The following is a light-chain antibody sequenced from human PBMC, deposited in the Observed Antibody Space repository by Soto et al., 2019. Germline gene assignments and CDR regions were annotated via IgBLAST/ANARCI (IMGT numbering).Light chain of an antibody. CDR1: QSISRN. Sequence: EIVMTQSPATLSVSPGERATLSCRASQSISRNLAWYQQKPGQAPRLLIYGASTRASGIPGRFIGSGSGTEFTLTITSLQSEDFAVYYCQHYNNWPPWTFGQGTKVEIK. V-gene: IGKV3-15*01. J-gene: IGKJ1*01. CDR3: QHYNNWPPWT. CDR2: GAS.